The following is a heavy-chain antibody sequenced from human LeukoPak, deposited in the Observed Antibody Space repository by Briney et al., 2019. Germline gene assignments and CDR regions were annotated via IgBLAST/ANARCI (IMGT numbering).Heavy chain of an antibody. D-gene: IGHD1-26*01. CDR2: MNHSGSA. V-gene: IGHV4-34*01. CDR3: ARDLVGGGVY. J-gene: IGHJ4*02. CDR1: GGSFSGYY. Sequence: PSETLSLTCAVYGGSFSGYYWTWIRQPPGKGLEWIGEMNHSGSANYNPSLKSRVTISVDTSKNQFSLKLSSVTAADTAVYYCARDLVGGGVYWGQGTLVTVSS.